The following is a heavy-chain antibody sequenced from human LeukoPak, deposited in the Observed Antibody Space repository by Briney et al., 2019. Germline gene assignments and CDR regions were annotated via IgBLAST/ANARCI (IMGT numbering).Heavy chain of an antibody. J-gene: IGHJ6*02. CDR2: INTGGSTI. V-gene: IGHV3-11*01. CDR1: GFTFSDYY. Sequence: GGSLRLSCAASGFTFSDYYMSWIRQAPGKGLEWVSYINTGGSTIYYADSVKGRFTISRDNAKNSLYLQMNSLRAEDTAVYYCASSYYDFWSGYYMVQPPTRYYYYGMDVWGQGTTVTVSS. D-gene: IGHD3-3*01. CDR3: ASSYYDFWSGYYMVQPPTRYYYYGMDV.